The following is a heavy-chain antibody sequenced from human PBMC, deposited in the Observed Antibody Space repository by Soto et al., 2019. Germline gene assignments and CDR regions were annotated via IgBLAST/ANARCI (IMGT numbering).Heavy chain of an antibody. J-gene: IGHJ5*02. V-gene: IGHV1-18*01. CDR3: ARSSGSSWMFYWFDP. CDR2: ISAYNGNT. CDR1: GYTFTSYG. Sequence: ASVKVSCKASGYTFTSYGISWVRQAPGQGLEWMGWISAYNGNTNYAQKLQDRVTMTTDTSTSTAYMELRSLRSDDTAVYYCARSSGSSWMFYWFDPWGQGTLVTVSS. D-gene: IGHD6-13*01.